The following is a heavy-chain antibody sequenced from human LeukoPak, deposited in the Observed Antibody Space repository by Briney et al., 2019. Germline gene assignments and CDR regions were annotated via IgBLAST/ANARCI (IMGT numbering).Heavy chain of an antibody. Sequence: ASVKVSCKASGYTFTGYYMHWVRQAPGQGLEWMGWINPNSGGTNYAQKFQGRVTMTRDTSISTAYMELSRLRSDDTAVYYCARGYYDSSGYYNFDYWGQETLVTVSS. V-gene: IGHV1-2*02. CDR1: GYTFTGYY. D-gene: IGHD3-22*01. CDR2: INPNSGGT. CDR3: ARGYYDSSGYYNFDY. J-gene: IGHJ4*02.